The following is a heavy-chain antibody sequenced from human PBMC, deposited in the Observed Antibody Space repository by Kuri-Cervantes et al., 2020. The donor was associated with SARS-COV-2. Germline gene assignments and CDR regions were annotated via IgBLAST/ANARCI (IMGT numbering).Heavy chain of an antibody. CDR1: GFTFSSYG. J-gene: IGHJ5*02. CDR3: ARDEAGWYGDNWFDP. D-gene: IGHD6-19*01. Sequence: ETLSLTCAASGFTFSSYGTHWVRQAPGKGLEWVSSISSSSSYIYYADSVKGRFTISRDNAKNSLYLQMNSLRAEDTAVYYCARDEAGWYGDNWFDPWGQGTLVTVSS. V-gene: IGHV3-21*01. CDR2: ISSSSSYI.